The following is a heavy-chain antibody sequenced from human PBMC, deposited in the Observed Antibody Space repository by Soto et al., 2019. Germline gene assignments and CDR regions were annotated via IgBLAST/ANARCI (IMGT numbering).Heavy chain of an antibody. D-gene: IGHD3-22*01. CDR1: GFTFSSYG. CDR2: ISYDGSNK. Sequence: PGGSLRLSCAASGFTFSSYGMHWVRQAPGKGLEWVAVISYDGSNKYYADSVKGRFTISRDNSKNSLYLQMNSLRAEDTAVYYCARDYYDSSGYFWGQGTLVTVSS. J-gene: IGHJ4*02. V-gene: IGHV3-30*03. CDR3: ARDYYDSSGYF.